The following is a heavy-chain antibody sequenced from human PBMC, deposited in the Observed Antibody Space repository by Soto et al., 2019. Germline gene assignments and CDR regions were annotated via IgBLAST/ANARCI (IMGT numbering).Heavy chain of an antibody. J-gene: IGHJ5*02. CDR2: ISAYNGNT. Sequence: VASVKVSCKASGYTFTSYGISWVRQAPGQGLEWMGWISAYNGNTNYAQKLQGRVTMTTDTSTSTAYMELRSLRSDDTAVYYCAREDDSNYCSGGSCYSGPWGQGTLVTVSS. CDR3: AREDDSNYCSGGSCYSGP. CDR1: GYTFTSYG. V-gene: IGHV1-18*01. D-gene: IGHD2-15*01.